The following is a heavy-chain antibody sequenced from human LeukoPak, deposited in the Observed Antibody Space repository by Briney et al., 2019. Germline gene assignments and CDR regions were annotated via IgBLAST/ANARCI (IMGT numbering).Heavy chain of an antibody. D-gene: IGHD6-19*01. V-gene: IGHV4-34*01. CDR1: GGSISSYY. CDR3: ARGKQWLVLFDY. Sequence: PSETLSLTCTVPGGSISSYYWSWIRQPPGKGLEWIGEINHSGSTNYNPSLKSRVTISVDTSKNQFSLKLSSVTAADTAVYYCARGKQWLVLFDYWGQGTLVTVSS. J-gene: IGHJ4*02. CDR2: INHSGST.